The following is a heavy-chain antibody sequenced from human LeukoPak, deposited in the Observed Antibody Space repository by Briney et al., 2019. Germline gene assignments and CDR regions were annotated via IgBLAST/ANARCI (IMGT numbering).Heavy chain of an antibody. J-gene: IGHJ4*02. CDR3: AKSVLRFLEWSYFDY. CDR2: INGGGSTT. D-gene: IGHD3-3*01. CDR1: GFTFTSYA. V-gene: IGHV3-23*01. Sequence: GGSLRLSCAASGFTFTSYAMSWVRQAPGKGLEWVSSINGGGSTTYHADSVKGRFTISRDNSKNTLYLQMNSLRAEDTAVYYCAKSVLRFLEWSYFDYWGQGTLVTVSS.